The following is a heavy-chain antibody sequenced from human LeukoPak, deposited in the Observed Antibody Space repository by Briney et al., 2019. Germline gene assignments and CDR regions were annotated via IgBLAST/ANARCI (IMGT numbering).Heavy chain of an antibody. J-gene: IGHJ4*02. CDR1: GFTFSSYE. Sequence: PGGSLRLSCSASGFTFSSYEMNWVRQAPGKGLEWVSYISSSGSTIYYADSVKGRFTISRDNAKNSLYLQMHSLRAEDTAVYYCARDLMGWDLHYFYYWGQGTLVTVSS. V-gene: IGHV3-48*03. CDR3: ARDLMGWDLHYFYY. D-gene: IGHD1-26*01. CDR2: ISSSGSTI.